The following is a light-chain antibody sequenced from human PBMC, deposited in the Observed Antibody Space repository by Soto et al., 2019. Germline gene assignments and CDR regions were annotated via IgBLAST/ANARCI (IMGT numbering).Light chain of an antibody. CDR3: QQFSSYPLT. V-gene: IGKV3-20*01. CDR1: QTVRNNY. Sequence: EFVLTHSPGTLSVSPGERATLSCRASQTVRNNYLAWYQQKPGQAPRLLIYDASSRATGIPDRFSGGGSGTDFTLTISRLEPEDFAVYYCQQFSSYPLTFGGGTKVDIQ. J-gene: IGKJ4*01. CDR2: DAS.